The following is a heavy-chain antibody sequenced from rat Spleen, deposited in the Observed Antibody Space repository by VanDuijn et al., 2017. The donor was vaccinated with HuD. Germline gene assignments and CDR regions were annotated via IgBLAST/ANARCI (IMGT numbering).Heavy chain of an antibody. CDR2: MRYNGDT. J-gene: IGHJ3*01. CDR3: TSRGLNYGGYTDNWFAY. V-gene: IGHV2-63*01. Sequence: QVQLKESGPGLVQPSQTLSLTCSVSGFSLTSYNVHWVRQPPGKGLEWMGRMRYNGDTSYNSALKSRLSISRDTSKNQVFLKMNSLQTDDTGTYYCTSRGLNYGGYTDNWFAYWGQGTLVTVSS. CDR1: GFSLTSYN. D-gene: IGHD1-11*01.